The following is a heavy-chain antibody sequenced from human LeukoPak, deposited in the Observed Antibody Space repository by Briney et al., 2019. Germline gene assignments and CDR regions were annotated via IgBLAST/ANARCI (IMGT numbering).Heavy chain of an antibody. V-gene: IGHV3-23*01. CDR3: AKDPRIAVTGAGSGYLDL. CDR2: ITAGGRST. CDR1: GFTFTNYA. D-gene: IGHD6-19*01. J-gene: IGHJ2*01. Sequence: GGSLRLSCAASGFTFTNYAMSWVRQAPGKGLEWVSGITAGGRSTYYADSVKGRFSISRDNSKNTLYLQVNSLRAEDTAVYYCAKDPRIAVTGAGSGYLDLWGRGSLVTVSS.